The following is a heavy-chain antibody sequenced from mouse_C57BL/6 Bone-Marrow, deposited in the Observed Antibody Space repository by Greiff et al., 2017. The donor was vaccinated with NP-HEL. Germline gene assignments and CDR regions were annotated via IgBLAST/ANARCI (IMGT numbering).Heavy chain of an antibody. V-gene: IGHV5-6*01. CDR1: GFTFSSYG. J-gene: IGHJ2*01. CDR3: ARWLLENYFDY. CDR2: ISSGGSYT. D-gene: IGHD2-3*01. Sequence: EVQVVESGGDLVKPGGSLKLSCAASGFTFSSYGMSWVRQTPDKRLEWVATISSGGSYTYYPDSVKGRFTISRDNAKNTLYLQMSSLKSEDTAMYYCARWLLENYFDYWGQGTTLTVSS.